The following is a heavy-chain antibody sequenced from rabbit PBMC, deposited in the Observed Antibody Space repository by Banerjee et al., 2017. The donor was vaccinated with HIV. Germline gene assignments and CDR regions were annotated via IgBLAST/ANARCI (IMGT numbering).Heavy chain of an antibody. J-gene: IGHJ4*01. CDR1: GFSFSSGYD. CDR3: ARSRGVAGYAYALDL. CDR2: INTSSGST. D-gene: IGHD6-1*01. V-gene: IGHV1S45*01. Sequence: QELLVESGGGLVTLGGFMTLTCKASGFSFSSGYDMCWVRQAPGKGLEWIACINTSSGSTVYATWAKGRFTISRTSSTTVALQMTSLTAADTATYFCARSRGVAGYAYALDLWGPGTLVTVS.